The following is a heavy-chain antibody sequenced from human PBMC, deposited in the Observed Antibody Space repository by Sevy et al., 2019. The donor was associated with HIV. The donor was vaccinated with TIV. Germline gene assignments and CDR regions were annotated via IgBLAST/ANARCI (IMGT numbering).Heavy chain of an antibody. Sequence: GGSLRLSCAATGFTFSNYAMHWVRQTPGKGLEWVAIIWSDGRFENHGDSVKGRFTISRDNSKNTLYLQMKNVRVEDTAVYYCARGGYYYDNAAYYALDSWGQGTLVTVSS. CDR2: IWSDGRFE. CDR1: GFTFSNYA. CDR3: ARGGYYYDNAAYYALDS. J-gene: IGHJ4*02. V-gene: IGHV3-33*01. D-gene: IGHD3-22*01.